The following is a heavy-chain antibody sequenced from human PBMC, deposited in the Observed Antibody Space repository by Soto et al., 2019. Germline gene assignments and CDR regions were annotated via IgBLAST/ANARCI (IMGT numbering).Heavy chain of an antibody. V-gene: IGHV3-48*02. CDR1: GFIFSSYS. J-gene: IGHJ4*02. D-gene: IGHD6-19*01. Sequence: GGSLRLSCAASGFIFSSYSMNWVRQAPGKGREWISYINSRSNTMYYANSVKGRFTISRDNARNSLYLQMSSLRDEDTAVYYCARDDSGSGSYSDYWGQGTLVTVSS. CDR3: ARDDSGSGSYSDY. CDR2: INSRSNTM.